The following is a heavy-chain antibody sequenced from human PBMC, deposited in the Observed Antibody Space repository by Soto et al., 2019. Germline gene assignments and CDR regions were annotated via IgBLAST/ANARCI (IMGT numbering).Heavy chain of an antibody. J-gene: IGHJ5*02. CDR1: GGSISSCGYS. V-gene: IGHV4-30-2*01. CDR2: IYHSGST. CDR3: ARIPSP. D-gene: IGHD2-21*01. Sequence: QLHLQESGSGLVKPSQTLSLTCAVSGGSISSCGYSWSWIRQPPGKGLEWIGYIYHSGSTYYNSSLKSRVTISVDRSKNQFSLKLSSVTAADTAVYYCARIPSPWGQGNLVTVSS.